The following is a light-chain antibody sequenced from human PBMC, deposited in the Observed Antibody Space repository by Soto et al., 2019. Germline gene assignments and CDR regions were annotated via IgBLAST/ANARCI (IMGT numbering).Light chain of an antibody. CDR2: DAS. J-gene: IGKJ4*01. V-gene: IGKV3-11*01. Sequence: EIVLTQSPVTLSLSPGERATLSCRASQSVSSYLAWYQQKPGQAPRLLIYDASNRATGIPARFSGSGSGTDFTLTISSLEPEDFALYYCQQRSNWPLTLGGGTKVEIK. CDR3: QQRSNWPLT. CDR1: QSVSSY.